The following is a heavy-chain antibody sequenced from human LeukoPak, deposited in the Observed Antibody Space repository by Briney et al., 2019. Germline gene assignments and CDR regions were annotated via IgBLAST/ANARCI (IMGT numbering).Heavy chain of an antibody. CDR2: IYPGDSDT. V-gene: IGHV5-51*01. CDR1: GYSFTTYW. Sequence: GESLKISCKGSGYSFTTYWIGWVRQMPGKGLEWMGIIYPGDSDTRYSPSFQGQDTMSADKSISTAYLQWSSLKASDTAMYYCGRSKYSTSWQYYFDYWGQGTLVTVSS. CDR3: GRSKYSTSWQYYFDY. J-gene: IGHJ4*02. D-gene: IGHD6-13*01.